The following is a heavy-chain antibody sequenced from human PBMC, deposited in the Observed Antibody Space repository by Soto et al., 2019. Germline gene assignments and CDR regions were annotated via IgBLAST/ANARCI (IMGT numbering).Heavy chain of an antibody. J-gene: IGHJ4*02. V-gene: IGHV4-30-2*01. CDR2: IYHSGST. Sequence: PSETLSLTCTVSGGSVSSGSYYWSWIRQPPGKGLEWIGYIYHSGSTYYNPSLKSRVTISVDRSKNQFSLKLSSVTAADTAVYYCARENNVLPGGYFDYWGQGTLVTVSS. CDR3: ARENNVLPGGYFDY. CDR1: GGSVSSGSYY. D-gene: IGHD3-10*01.